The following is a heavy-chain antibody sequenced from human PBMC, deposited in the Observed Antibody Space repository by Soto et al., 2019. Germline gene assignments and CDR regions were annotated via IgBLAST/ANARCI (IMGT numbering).Heavy chain of an antibody. J-gene: IGHJ6*03. Sequence: QVQLQESGPGLVKPSETLSLTCTVSGGSISSYYWTWIRQPPGKGLGWIGHIYYSGSTTYNPSLKGRATISVASSKAQFSLKLSSVTAADTAVYYCARLHVFYPYIDVWAKGTTVTVSS. CDR2: IYYSGST. V-gene: IGHV4-59*08. CDR3: ARLHVFYPYIDV. CDR1: GGSISSYY.